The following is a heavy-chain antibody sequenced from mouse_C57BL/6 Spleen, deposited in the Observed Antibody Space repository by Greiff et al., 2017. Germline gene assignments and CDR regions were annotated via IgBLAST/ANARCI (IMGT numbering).Heavy chain of an antibody. CDR3: ARSYDGYYYFFDY. J-gene: IGHJ2*01. CDR2: INPSSGYT. CDR1: GYTFTSYW. V-gene: IGHV1-7*01. D-gene: IGHD2-3*01. Sequence: QVQLQQSGAELAKPGASVKLSCMASGYTFTSYWMHWVKQRPGQGLEWIGYINPSSGYTKYNQKFKDKATLTADKSSSTAYMQLSSLTYEDSAVYYCARSYDGYYYFFDYWGQGTTLTVSS.